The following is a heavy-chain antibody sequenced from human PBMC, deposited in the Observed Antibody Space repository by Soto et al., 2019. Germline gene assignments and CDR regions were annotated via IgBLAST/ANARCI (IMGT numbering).Heavy chain of an antibody. CDR2: IYYSGST. V-gene: IGHV4-31*03. CDR1: CGSISSGGYY. CDR3: ARVPNEKSSSWWAKYYYGMDV. J-gene: IGHJ6*02. Sequence: SETLSLTCTVSCGSISSGGYYWSWIRQHPGKGLEWIGYIYYSGSTYYNPSLKSRVTISVDTSKNQFSLKLSSVTAADTAVYYCARVPNEKSSSWWAKYYYGMDVWGQGTTVTVSS. D-gene: IGHD6-13*01.